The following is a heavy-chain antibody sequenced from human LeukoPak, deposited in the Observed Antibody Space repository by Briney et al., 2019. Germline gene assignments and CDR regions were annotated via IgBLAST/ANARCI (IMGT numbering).Heavy chain of an antibody. CDR1: GFNISNFW. J-gene: IGHJ4*02. CDR2: IEGDGSEK. Sequence: TGGSLRLSCAVSGFNISNFWMRWVRQAPGKGLEWVASIEGDGSEKDYVDSVKGRFTVSKDNAKSSLYLQMDSLRVEDTAVYYCTREFLGFWGQRTLVTVSS. D-gene: IGHD3-3*01. V-gene: IGHV3-7*01. CDR3: TREFLGF.